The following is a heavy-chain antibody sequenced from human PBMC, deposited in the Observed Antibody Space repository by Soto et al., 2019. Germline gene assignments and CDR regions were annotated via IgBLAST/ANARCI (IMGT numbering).Heavy chain of an antibody. J-gene: IGHJ6*02. CDR2: IKQDGSEK. CDR3: ARGTVTAQKTSYYYGMDV. Sequence: EVQLVESGGGLVQPGGSLRLSCAASGFTFSSYWMSWVRQAPGKGLEWVANIKQDGSEKYYVDSVKGRFTISRDNAKNSLYLQMNSLRAEDTAVYYCARGTVTAQKTSYYYGMDVWGQGTTVTVSS. V-gene: IGHV3-7*03. CDR1: GFTFSSYW. D-gene: IGHD4-4*01.